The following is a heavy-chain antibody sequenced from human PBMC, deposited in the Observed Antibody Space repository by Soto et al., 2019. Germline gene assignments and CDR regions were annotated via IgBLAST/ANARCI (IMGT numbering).Heavy chain of an antibody. V-gene: IGHV3-30*18. J-gene: IGHJ6*02. CDR2: ISYDGSNK. CDR1: GFTFSSYG. Sequence: GGSLRLSCAASGFTFSSYGMHWVRQAPGKGLEWVAVISYDGSNKYYADSVKGRFTISRDNSKNTLYLQMNSLRAEDTAVYYCAKDVRAHNCTNGVCYRGYYYYYGMDVWGQGTTVTVSS. D-gene: IGHD2-8*01. CDR3: AKDVRAHNCTNGVCYRGYYYYYGMDV.